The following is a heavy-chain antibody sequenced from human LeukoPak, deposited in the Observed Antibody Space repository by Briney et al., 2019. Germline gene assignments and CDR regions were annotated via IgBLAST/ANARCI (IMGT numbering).Heavy chain of an antibody. J-gene: IGHJ1*01. CDR1: GFTFRDYY. CDR2: ISETGTTI. D-gene: IGHD3-16*02. CDR3: ARTSYPWN. Sequence: GGSLRLSCAASGFTFRDYYMGWIRQAPGKGLEWISYISETGTTIYQPDSVKGRFSISRDNAKNSLFLQMNRPRPEDTAVYYCARTSYPWNWGQGTLVTVSS. V-gene: IGHV3-11*01.